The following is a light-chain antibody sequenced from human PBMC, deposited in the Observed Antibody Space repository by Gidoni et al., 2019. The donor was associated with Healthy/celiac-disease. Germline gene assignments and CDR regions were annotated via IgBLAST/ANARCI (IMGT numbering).Light chain of an antibody. CDR1: QRISSW. CDR2: DAS. J-gene: IGKJ2*01. Sequence: DIQMTQSPSTLSASVGDRVTITCRASQRISSWLAWYQQKPGKAPKLLIYDASSLESGVPSRFSGRGSGTEFTLTLSSLQPDDFATYYCQQYNSYSYTFGQGTKLEIK. CDR3: QQYNSYSYT. V-gene: IGKV1-5*01.